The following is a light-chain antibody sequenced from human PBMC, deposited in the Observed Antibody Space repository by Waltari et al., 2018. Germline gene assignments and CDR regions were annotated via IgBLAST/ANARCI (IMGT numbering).Light chain of an antibody. CDR2: VTRDGSH. Sequence: QQPGRGPRDVMKVTRDGSHSKGDEIPDRFSGSSSGAERYLTISSLQSEDEADYYCQTGGHGTWVFGGGTKLTVL. V-gene: IGLV4-69*01. CDR3: QTGGHGTWV. J-gene: IGLJ3*02.